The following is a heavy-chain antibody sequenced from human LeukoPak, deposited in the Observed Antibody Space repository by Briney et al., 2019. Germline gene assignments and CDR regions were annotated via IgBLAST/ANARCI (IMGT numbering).Heavy chain of an antibody. Sequence: ASVKVSCKASGYSFSTYGISWVRQAPGQGLAWMGWINPYNGKTNFAQKFLGRVTRTTDKPTSTAYMELRSLRSDDTAMYYCARNLDVFDPWGQGTLVTVSS. CDR1: GYSFSTYG. J-gene: IGHJ5*02. V-gene: IGHV1-18*01. CDR2: INPYNGKT. CDR3: ARNLDVFDP. D-gene: IGHD3-3*01.